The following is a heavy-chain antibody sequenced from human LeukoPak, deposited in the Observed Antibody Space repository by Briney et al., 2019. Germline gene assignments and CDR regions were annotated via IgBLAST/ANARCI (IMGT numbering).Heavy chain of an antibody. J-gene: IGHJ6*03. V-gene: IGHV3-23*01. D-gene: IGHD2-15*01. CDR3: AKGVDYYYMDV. CDR2: ITGSGHIT. Sequence: GGSLRLSCAASGFTVSSNYMTWVRQAPGKGLEWVSAITGSGHITYYADSVKGRFTISRDNSKNTLHLQMNSLRAEDTAVYYCAKGVDYYYMDVWGKGTTVTVSS. CDR1: GFTVSSNY.